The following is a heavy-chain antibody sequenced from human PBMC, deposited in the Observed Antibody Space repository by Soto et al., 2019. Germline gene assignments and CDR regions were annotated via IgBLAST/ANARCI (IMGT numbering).Heavy chain of an antibody. CDR1: GFTFSSYV. J-gene: IGHJ1*01. Sequence: PGGSLRLSCTASGFTFSSYVMNWVRQAPGKGLQWVSVISDSGAHTYYADSVKGRFTISRDNSKNTLYLQMNSLRADDTAVYYCAKVTPGIYSEHWGQGTLVTVSS. CDR2: ISDSGAHT. D-gene: IGHD3-10*01. V-gene: IGHV3-23*01. CDR3: AKVTPGIYSEH.